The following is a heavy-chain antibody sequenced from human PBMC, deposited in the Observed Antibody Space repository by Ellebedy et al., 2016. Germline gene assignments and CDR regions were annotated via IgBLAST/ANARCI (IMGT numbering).Heavy chain of an antibody. CDR2: ISYDGSNK. CDR3: ARYGLSGTFDL. D-gene: IGHD3-10*01. CDR1: GFTFSSYA. Sequence: GGSLRLSCAASGFTFSSYAMHRVRQAPGKGLEWVAVISYDGSNKYYADSVKGRFTISRDNAKNSVYLQMNSLRVEDTAMYYCARYGLSGTFDLWGQGTPVTVSS. V-gene: IGHV3-30-3*01. J-gene: IGHJ4*02.